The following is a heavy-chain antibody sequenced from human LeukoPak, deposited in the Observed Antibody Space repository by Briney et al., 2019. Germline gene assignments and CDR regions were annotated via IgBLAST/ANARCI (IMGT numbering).Heavy chain of an antibody. CDR2: IYYSGST. CDR3: ARDATNDDAFDI. CDR1: GGSISSYY. V-gene: IGHV4-59*01. D-gene: IGHD1-1*01. J-gene: IGHJ3*02. Sequence: ASETLSPTCTVSGGSISSYYWSWIRQPPGKGLEWIGYIYYSGSTNYNPSLKSRVTMIVDTSKNQFSLKLTSVTAADTAVYYCARDATNDDAFDIWGQGTMVTVSS.